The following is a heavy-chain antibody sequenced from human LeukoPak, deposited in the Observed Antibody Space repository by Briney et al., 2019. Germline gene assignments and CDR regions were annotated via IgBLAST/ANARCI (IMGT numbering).Heavy chain of an antibody. Sequence: ASVKVSCKASGYTFTSYGISWVRQAPGQGLEWMGWISAYNGNTNYAQKLQGRVTMTTDTSTSTAYMELRSLRSDDTAVYYCARDRQSISTVRGGIWFDPWGQGTLVTVSS. CDR1: GYTFTSYG. CDR2: ISAYNGNT. V-gene: IGHV1-18*01. CDR3: ARDRQSISTVRGGIWFDP. D-gene: IGHD3-10*01. J-gene: IGHJ5*02.